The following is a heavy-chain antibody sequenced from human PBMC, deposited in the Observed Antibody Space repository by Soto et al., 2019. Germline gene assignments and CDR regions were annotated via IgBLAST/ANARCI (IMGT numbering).Heavy chain of an antibody. J-gene: IGHJ4*02. D-gene: IGHD2-8*01. V-gene: IGHV4-31*03. CDR3: VRAHATFGVISVFDY. CDR2: IYYSWST. CDR1: GGSLNRGGYY. Sequence: PSETLSFTCTVSGGSLNRGGYYWSWIRQHPGKGLESIGYIYYSWSTYYNPSLKSRVTTSAATSNNQFSLHLPSLTAPGGSVHFCVRAHATFGVISVFDYWSQGTLVTVS.